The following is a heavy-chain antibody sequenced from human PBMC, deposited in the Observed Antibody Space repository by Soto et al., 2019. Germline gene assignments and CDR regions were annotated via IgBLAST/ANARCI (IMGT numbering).Heavy chain of an antibody. D-gene: IGHD2-2*01. J-gene: IGHJ5*02. Sequence: VQLLESGGGLVQPGGSLRLSCAASGFTFSSFAMSWVRQAPGKGLEWVSTISGSGGSTHYADSVKGRFTISRDNSKNTLYLQMNILRAEDTAVYYCAKDGEDVVVVPAAYNWFDPWGLGTLVTVSS. CDR3: AKDGEDVVVVPAAYNWFDP. CDR1: GFTFSSFA. V-gene: IGHV3-23*01. CDR2: ISGSGGST.